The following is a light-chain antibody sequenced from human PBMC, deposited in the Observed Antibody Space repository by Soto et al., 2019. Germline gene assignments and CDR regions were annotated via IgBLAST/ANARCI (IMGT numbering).Light chain of an antibody. V-gene: IGKV1-9*01. Sequence: IKVNQSPSSLSAAVRDRITITCRASQGISSYLAWYQQKPGKAPKLLIYAASTLQSGVPSRFSGSGSGPDFTLTSSSRQPEDFATYSSKQLTSYPRTFGQGTKVDIK. CDR1: QGISSY. CDR3: KQLTSYPRT. CDR2: AAS. J-gene: IGKJ1*01.